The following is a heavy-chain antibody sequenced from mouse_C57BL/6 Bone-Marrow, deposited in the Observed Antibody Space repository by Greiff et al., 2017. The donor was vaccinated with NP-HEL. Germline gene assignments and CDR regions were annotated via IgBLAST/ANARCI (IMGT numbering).Heavy chain of an antibody. Sequence: EVMLVESGGDLVKPGGSLKLSCAASGFTFSSYGMSWVRQTPDKRLEWVATISSGGSYTYYPDSVKGRFTISRDNAKHTLYLQMSSLKSEDTAMYYCARWFAYWGQGTLVTVSA. CDR3: ARWFAY. CDR1: GFTFSSYG. CDR2: ISSGGSYT. J-gene: IGHJ3*01. V-gene: IGHV5-6*02.